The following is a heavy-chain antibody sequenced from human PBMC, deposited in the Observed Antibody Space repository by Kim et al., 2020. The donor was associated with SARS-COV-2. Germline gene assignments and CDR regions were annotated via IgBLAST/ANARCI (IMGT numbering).Heavy chain of an antibody. J-gene: IGHJ2*01. Sequence: SETLSLTCSVSGGSVKTSSYYWSWIRQPPGKGLEWIGYIYYTGSTNYNPSLKSRVTISLDTSKSQFSLKLSSVTAADTAVYYCARDLRRGNLVHWYFALWGRGTLVSVSS. V-gene: IGHV4-61*01. CDR2: IYYTGST. D-gene: IGHD1-1*01. CDR1: GGSVKTSSYY. CDR3: ARDLRRGNLVHWYFAL.